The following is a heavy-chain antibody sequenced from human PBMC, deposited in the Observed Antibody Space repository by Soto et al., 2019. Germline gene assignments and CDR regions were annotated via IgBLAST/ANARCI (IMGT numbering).Heavy chain of an antibody. V-gene: IGHV3-33*01. CDR1: GFTFSSFG. CDR3: ARDASYYSLWSGYYPSRNGMDV. Sequence: QVQVVESGGGVVQPGRSLRLSCAASGFTFSSFGMQWVRQAPGKGLEWVSLIWYDGSKKSYGDSVKGRFTISRDNSRNTVYLQMSSLRADDTAVYYCARDASYYSLWSGYYPSRNGMDVWGQGTTVTVSS. J-gene: IGHJ6*02. D-gene: IGHD3-3*01. CDR2: IWYDGSKK.